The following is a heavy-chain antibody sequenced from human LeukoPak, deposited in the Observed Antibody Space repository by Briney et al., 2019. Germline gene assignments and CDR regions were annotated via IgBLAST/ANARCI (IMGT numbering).Heavy chain of an antibody. Sequence: SVEVSCKASGGTFSSYAISWVRQAPGQGLEWMGGIIPIFGTANYAQKFQGRVTITADESTSTAYMELSSLRSEDTAVCYCAREECHTSCYLATYGMDVWGKGTTVTVSS. CDR2: IIPIFGTA. CDR3: AREECHTSCYLATYGMDV. V-gene: IGHV1-69*13. J-gene: IGHJ6*04. CDR1: GGTFSSYA. D-gene: IGHD2-2*01.